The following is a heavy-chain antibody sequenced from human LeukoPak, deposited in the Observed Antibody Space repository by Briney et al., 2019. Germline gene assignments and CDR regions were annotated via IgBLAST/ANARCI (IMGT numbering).Heavy chain of an antibody. CDR1: GDSISSSSYY. Sequence: SETLSLTCTVAGDSISSSSYYWSWIRQPPGKGLEWIGYIHSSGSINYNPSLKSRVTISLDASRNQFSLKMRSVNAADTAVYYCALVVVAGYFDHWSQGTLVTVSS. CDR2: IHSSGSI. V-gene: IGHV4-61*05. CDR3: ALVVVAGYFDH. J-gene: IGHJ4*02. D-gene: IGHD2-15*01.